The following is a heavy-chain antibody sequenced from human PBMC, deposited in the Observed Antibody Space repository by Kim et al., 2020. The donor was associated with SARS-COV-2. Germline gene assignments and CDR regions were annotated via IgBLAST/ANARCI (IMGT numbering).Heavy chain of an antibody. Sequence: GGSLRLSCAASGFTFSSYGMHWVRQAPGKGLEWVAVISYDGSNKYYADSVKGRFTISRDNSKNTLYLQMNSLRAEDTAVYYCAKALNDYYAYSYYYYGMDVWGQGTTVTVSS. D-gene: IGHD2-2*01. J-gene: IGHJ6*02. V-gene: IGHV3-30*18. CDR2: ISYDGSNK. CDR3: AKALNDYYAYSYYYYGMDV. CDR1: GFTFSSYG.